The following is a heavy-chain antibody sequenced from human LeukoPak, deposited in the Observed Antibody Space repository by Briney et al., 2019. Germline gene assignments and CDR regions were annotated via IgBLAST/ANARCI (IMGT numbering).Heavy chain of an antibody. J-gene: IGHJ3*02. Sequence: GGSLRLSCAASGFAFSSSAMSWVRQAPGKGLEWVSAISGSGGGTYYADSVKGRFTISRDNSKNTLYLQMNSLRAEDTAVYYCAKGSVGIHAFDIWGQGTMVTVSS. CDR3: AKGSVGIHAFDI. D-gene: IGHD1-26*01. CDR1: GFAFSSSA. V-gene: IGHV3-23*01. CDR2: ISGSGGGT.